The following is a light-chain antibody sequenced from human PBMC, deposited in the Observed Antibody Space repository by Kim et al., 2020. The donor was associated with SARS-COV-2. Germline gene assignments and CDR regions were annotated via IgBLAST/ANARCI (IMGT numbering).Light chain of an antibody. Sequence: QSALTQPASMSGSPGQSITISCTGSSSDIGGYDSVSWYQQHPGKAPKLMIYNVNKRPSGISNRFSGSKSGSTASLTISGLQSDDEGDYYCTSYTTTTATWVFGGGTQLTVL. CDR2: NVN. J-gene: IGLJ3*02. CDR1: SSDIGGYDS. CDR3: TSYTTTTATWV. V-gene: IGLV2-14*03.